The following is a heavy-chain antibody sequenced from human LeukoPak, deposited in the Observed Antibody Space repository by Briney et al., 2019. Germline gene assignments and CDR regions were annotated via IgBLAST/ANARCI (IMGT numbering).Heavy chain of an antibody. J-gene: IGHJ5*02. V-gene: IGHV3-53*01. CDR1: GFAVTNTF. CDR3: ARGQGA. CDR2: IHSGGTT. Sequence: GGSLRLSCAASGFAVTNTFMTWVRQAPGKGLEWVSVIHSGGTTDYAGSVKGRFTISRDKSKNTLYLQMNSLRADDTAVYFCARGQGAWGQGTLVTVSS.